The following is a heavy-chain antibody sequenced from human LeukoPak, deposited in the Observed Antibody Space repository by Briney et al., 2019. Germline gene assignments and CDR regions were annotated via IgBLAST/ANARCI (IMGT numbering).Heavy chain of an antibody. CDR1: GFTFSSYG. J-gene: IGHJ4*02. CDR2: INSDGSST. CDR3: ARGYCSSTSCYGRSAVAGTEFDY. V-gene: IGHV3-74*01. D-gene: IGHD2-2*01. Sequence: PGGSLRLSCAASGFTFSSYGMSWVRQAPGKGLVWVSRINSDGSSTSYADSVKGRFTISRDNAKNTLYLQMNSLRAEDTAVYYCARGYCSSTSCYGRSAVAGTEFDYWGQGTLVTVSS.